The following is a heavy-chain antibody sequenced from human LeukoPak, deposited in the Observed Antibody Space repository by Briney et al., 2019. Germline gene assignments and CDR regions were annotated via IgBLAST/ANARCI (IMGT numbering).Heavy chain of an antibody. V-gene: IGHV4-4*02. D-gene: IGHD6-19*01. Sequence: PSETLSLTCAVSGGSISSSNWWSWVRQPPGKGLEWIGEIYHSGSTNYNPSLKSRVTISVDKSKNQFSLKLSSVTAADTAVYYCASLKGGYSSGWYVYWGQGTLVTVSS. CDR3: ASLKGGYSSGWYVY. CDR1: GGSISSSNW. J-gene: IGHJ4*02. CDR2: IYHSGST.